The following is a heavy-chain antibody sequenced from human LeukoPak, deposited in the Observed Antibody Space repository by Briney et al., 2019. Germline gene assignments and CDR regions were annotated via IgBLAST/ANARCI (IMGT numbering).Heavy chain of an antibody. V-gene: IGHV3-33*01. CDR1: GFTFSSYG. CDR2: IWYDGSNK. Sequence: GGSLRLSCAASGFTFSSYGMHWVRQAPGKGLEWVAVIWYDGSNKYYADSVKGRFTISRDNSKNTLYLQMNSLRAEDTAVYYCARGYCAGGSCYASTGLSDFHYWGQGTLVTVSS. D-gene: IGHD2-15*01. CDR3: ARGYCAGGSCYASTGLSDFHY. J-gene: IGHJ4*02.